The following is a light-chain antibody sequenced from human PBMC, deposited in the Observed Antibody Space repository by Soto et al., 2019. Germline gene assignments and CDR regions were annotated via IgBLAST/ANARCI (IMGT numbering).Light chain of an antibody. CDR3: AAWDDSLSGWV. Sequence: QSVLTQPPSASGTPGQRVTISCSGSSSSIGSNYVYWYQQLPGTAPKLLIYRNNQRPSGVPDRFSGSKSGTSASLAISGLRSEDEADYYCAAWDDSLSGWVFGGGTTLAVL. V-gene: IGLV1-47*01. J-gene: IGLJ3*02. CDR1: SSSIGSNY. CDR2: RNN.